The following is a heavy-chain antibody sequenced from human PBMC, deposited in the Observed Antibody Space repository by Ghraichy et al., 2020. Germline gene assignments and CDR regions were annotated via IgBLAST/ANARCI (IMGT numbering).Heavy chain of an antibody. CDR2: ISGSGGST. CDR1: GFTFSSYA. J-gene: IGHJ3*02. CDR3: AKSPSGWVYDAFDM. D-gene: IGHD6-19*01. Sequence: GGSRLSCAASGFTFSSYAMSWVRQAPGKGLEWVSVISGSGGSTYYADTVKGRFTISRDNSKNTLYLQMNSLRAEDMAVYYCAKSPSGWVYDAFDMWGQGTMVTVSS. V-gene: IGHV3-23*01.